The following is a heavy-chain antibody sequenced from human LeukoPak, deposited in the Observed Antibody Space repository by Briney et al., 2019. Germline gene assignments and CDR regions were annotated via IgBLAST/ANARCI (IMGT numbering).Heavy chain of an antibody. CDR3: AKGDDYGANTRLPKFNWFDP. V-gene: IGHV3-30*02. D-gene: IGHD4-23*01. Sequence: PGGSLRLSCAASGFTFSSYAMHWVRRAPGKGLEWVAFIRYDGNNKNYADSAKGRFTISRDNSKGTLYLQMNSLRAEDTAVYYCAKGDDYGANTRLPKFNWFDPWGQGTLVTVSS. CDR2: IRYDGNNK. CDR1: GFTFSSYA. J-gene: IGHJ5*02.